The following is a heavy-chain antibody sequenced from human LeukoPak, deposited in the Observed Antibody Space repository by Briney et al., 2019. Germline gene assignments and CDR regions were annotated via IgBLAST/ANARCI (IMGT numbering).Heavy chain of an antibody. CDR2: INPSGGST. V-gene: IGHV1-46*01. J-gene: IGHJ5*02. D-gene: IGHD6-13*01. Sequence: ASVKASCKASGYTFTSYYMHWVRQAPGQGLEWMGIINPSGGSTSYAQKFQGRVTMTRDMSTSTVYMELSSLRSEDTAVYYCARDLGGSSWYGGFDPWGQGTLVTVSS. CDR1: GYTFTSYY. CDR3: ARDLGGSSWYGGFDP.